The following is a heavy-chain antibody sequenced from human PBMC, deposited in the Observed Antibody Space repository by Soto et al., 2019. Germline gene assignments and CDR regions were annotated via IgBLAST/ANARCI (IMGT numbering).Heavy chain of an antibody. CDR3: ARESLLDFRGGNYYYYGMDV. V-gene: IGHV4-31*03. J-gene: IGHJ6*02. CDR1: GGSISSGGYY. Sequence: SETLSLTCTVSGGSISSGGYYWSWIRQHPGKGLEWIGYIYYSGSTYYNPSLKSRVTISVDTSKNQFSLKLSSVTAADTAVYYCARESLLDFRGGNYYYYGMDVWGQGTTVTVS. CDR2: IYYSGST. D-gene: IGHD3-10*01.